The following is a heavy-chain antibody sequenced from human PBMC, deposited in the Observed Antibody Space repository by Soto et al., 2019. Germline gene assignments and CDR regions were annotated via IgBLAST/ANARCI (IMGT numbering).Heavy chain of an antibody. CDR1: GGSISSGGYY. D-gene: IGHD2-15*01. Sequence: PSETLSLTCTVSGGSISSGGYYWSWIRQHPGKGLEWIGYIYYSGSTYYNPSLKSRVTISVDTSKSQFSLKLSSVTAADTAVYYCARVNTVVVAATRSYYFDYWGQGTLVTVSS. CDR2: IYYSGST. CDR3: ARVNTVVVAATRSYYFDY. J-gene: IGHJ4*02. V-gene: IGHV4-31*03.